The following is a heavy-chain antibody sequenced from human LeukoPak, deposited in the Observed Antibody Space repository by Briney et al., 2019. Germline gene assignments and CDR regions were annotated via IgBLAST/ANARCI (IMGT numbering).Heavy chain of an antibody. D-gene: IGHD3-22*01. Sequence: GASVKVSCKASGYTFTTYYIHWVRQAPGQGLEWMGRINPHSGGTIYAQKFQGRVTMTTDRSITTADMELSSLRSDHTAFYYCARMHYYYGRSYYTLDYWGQGTLVTVSS. CDR1: GYTFTTYY. J-gene: IGHJ4*02. CDR3: ARMHYYYGRSYYTLDY. V-gene: IGHV1-2*06. CDR2: INPHSGGT.